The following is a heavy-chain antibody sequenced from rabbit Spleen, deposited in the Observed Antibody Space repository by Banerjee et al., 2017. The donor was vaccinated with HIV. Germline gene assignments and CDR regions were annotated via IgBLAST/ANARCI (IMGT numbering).Heavy chain of an antibody. CDR1: EIDFTNYY. CDR3: ARDTGSSFSSYGMDL. Sequence: QEQLTESGGGLVQPGGSLTLSCKASEIDFTNYYITWVRQAPGKGLEWISCIAGSSSGFTYSATWAKGRFTCSKTSSTTVTLQMTSLTVADTATYFCARDTGSSFSSYGMDLWGPGTLVTVS. J-gene: IGHJ6*01. CDR2: IAGSSSGFT. D-gene: IGHD8-1*01. V-gene: IGHV1S45*01.